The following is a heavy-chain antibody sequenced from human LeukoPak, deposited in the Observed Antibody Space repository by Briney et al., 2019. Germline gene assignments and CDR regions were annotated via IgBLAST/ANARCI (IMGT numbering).Heavy chain of an antibody. V-gene: IGHV3-23*01. Sequence: GGSLRLSCAASGFILSNFRMSWVRQAPVKGLEWVSRIIGSGDTNYADSVKGRFTISRDISMNTLYLQMNSLRAEDTAVYYCTKGASLYVTGPDFWGPGTLVIVSS. J-gene: IGHJ4*02. D-gene: IGHD5/OR15-5a*01. CDR1: GFILSNFR. CDR2: IIGSGDT. CDR3: TKGASLYVTGPDF.